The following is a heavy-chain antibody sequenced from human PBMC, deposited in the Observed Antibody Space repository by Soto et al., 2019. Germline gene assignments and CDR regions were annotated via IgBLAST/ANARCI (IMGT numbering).Heavy chain of an antibody. V-gene: IGHV3-7*05. Sequence: GGSLRLSCAASGFTFSSYWMSWVRQAPGKGLEWVANIKQDGSEKYYVDSVKGRFTISRDNAKNSLYLQMNSLRAEDTAVYYCARGIKLGHYYDSNGYSFDYWSQGTLVTVSS. D-gene: IGHD3-22*01. CDR1: GFTFSSYW. CDR2: IKQDGSEK. J-gene: IGHJ4*02. CDR3: ARGIKLGHYYDSNGYSFDY.